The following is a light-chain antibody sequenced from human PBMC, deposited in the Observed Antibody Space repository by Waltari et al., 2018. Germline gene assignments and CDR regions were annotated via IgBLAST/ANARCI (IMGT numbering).Light chain of an antibody. CDR3: QQYSSTPWT. CDR2: WAS. Sequence: DIVMTQSPDSLAVSLGERVTINCKSSQSVLYSSNNKNYLAWYQQKPGQPPKLLIDWASTRESGVPDRFSGSGSGTDFTLTISSLQAEDVAIYYCQQYSSTPWTFGQGTKVEIK. CDR1: QSVLYSSNNKNY. V-gene: IGKV4-1*01. J-gene: IGKJ1*01.